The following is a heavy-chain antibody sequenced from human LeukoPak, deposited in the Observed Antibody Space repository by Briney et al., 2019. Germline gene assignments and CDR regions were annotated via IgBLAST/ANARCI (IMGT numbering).Heavy chain of an antibody. CDR3: ARDPSNTSGWYIYFDF. CDR2: ISTYNGDT. V-gene: IGHV1-18*01. J-gene: IGHJ4*02. Sequence: ASVKVSCKTSGYCFTHYAISWVRQAPGQGLEWMGWISTYNGDTKYAQKLQGRFTMTSDTSTSTAYMELRSLTSDDTAVYYCARDPSNTSGWYIYFDFWGQGTLVTVSS. D-gene: IGHD6-19*01. CDR1: GYCFTHYA.